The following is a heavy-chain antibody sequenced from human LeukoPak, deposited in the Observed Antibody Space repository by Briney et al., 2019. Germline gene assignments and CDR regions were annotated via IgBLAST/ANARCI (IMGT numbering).Heavy chain of an antibody. Sequence: GRSLRLSCAASGFTFSSYDMHWNRQPPVKGLQREAVISYDGSNKYYADSVKGRFTISRDNSKNTLYLQMNSLRAEDTAVYYCAKSGESSGWYWDFDYWGQGTLVTVSS. J-gene: IGHJ4*02. CDR1: GFTFSSYD. CDR2: ISYDGSNK. D-gene: IGHD6-19*01. CDR3: AKSGESSGWYWDFDY. V-gene: IGHV3-30*18.